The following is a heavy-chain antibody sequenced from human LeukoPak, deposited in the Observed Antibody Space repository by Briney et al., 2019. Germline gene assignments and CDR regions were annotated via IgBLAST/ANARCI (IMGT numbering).Heavy chain of an antibody. J-gene: IGHJ4*02. Sequence: KPSETLSLTCAVYGGSFSGYYWSWIRQPPGKGLEWIGEINHSGSTNYNPSLKSRVTISVDTSKNQSSLKLSSVTAADTAVYYCARGLAARRRGFDYWGQGTLVTVSS. CDR3: ARGLAARRRGFDY. CDR2: INHSGST. CDR1: GGSFSGYY. V-gene: IGHV4-34*01. D-gene: IGHD6-6*01.